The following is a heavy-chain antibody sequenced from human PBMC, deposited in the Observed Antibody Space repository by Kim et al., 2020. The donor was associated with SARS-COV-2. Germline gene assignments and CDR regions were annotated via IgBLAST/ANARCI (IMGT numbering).Heavy chain of an antibody. D-gene: IGHD6-6*01. V-gene: IGHV6-1*01. Sequence: WYKYYAVSVKSRITINPATSKTQFSLQLNSVTPEDTAVYYCASFSSSTDYWGQGTLVTVSS. J-gene: IGHJ4*02. CDR3: ASFSSSTDY. CDR2: WYK.